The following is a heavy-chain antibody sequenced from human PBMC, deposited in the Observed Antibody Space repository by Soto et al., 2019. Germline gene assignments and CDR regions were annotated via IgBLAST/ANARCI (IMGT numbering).Heavy chain of an antibody. CDR3: ARERRVDYGDDLHWFDP. CDR2: ISYDGSNK. J-gene: IGHJ5*02. Sequence: QVQLVESGGGVGQPGRSLRLSCASAGFTFSSYAMHWVRQAPGKGLVWVAVISYDGSNKYYADSVKGRFTISRDISKNTLYLQMNRLRAEDTAVYYCARERRVDYGDDLHWFDPWGKGTLVTVSS. D-gene: IGHD4-17*01. V-gene: IGHV3-30-3*01. CDR1: GFTFSSYA.